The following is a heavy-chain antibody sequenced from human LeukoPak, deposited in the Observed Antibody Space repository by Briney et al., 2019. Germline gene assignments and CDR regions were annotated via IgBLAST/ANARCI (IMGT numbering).Heavy chain of an antibody. D-gene: IGHD5-18*01. CDR3: ASYSYGYELMYYFDY. CDR1: RGSISSSSYY. CDR2: IYYSGST. J-gene: IGHJ4*02. V-gene: IGHV4-39*07. Sequence: SETLSLTCTVSRGSISSSSYYWGWIRQPPGKGLEWIVSIYYSGSTYYNPSLKSRVTISVDTSKNQFSLKLSSVTAADTAVYYCASYSYGYELMYYFDYWGQGTLVTASS.